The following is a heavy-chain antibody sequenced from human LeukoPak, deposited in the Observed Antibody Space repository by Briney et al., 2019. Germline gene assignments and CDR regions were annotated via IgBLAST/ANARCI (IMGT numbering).Heavy chain of an antibody. V-gene: IGHV1-18*01. D-gene: IGHD3-3*01. CDR3: ARFSKISRGYTIFGVVPSGGDY. CDR1: GYSFITYG. J-gene: IGHJ4*02. Sequence: GTSVKVSCKASGYSFITYGISWVRQAPGQGLEWMAWINTYNGNAHYAEKFQGRVSLTTDPSTYTSYMELRSLRSDDTAVYYCARFSKISRGYTIFGVVPSGGDYWGQGTLLTVSS. CDR2: INTYNGNA.